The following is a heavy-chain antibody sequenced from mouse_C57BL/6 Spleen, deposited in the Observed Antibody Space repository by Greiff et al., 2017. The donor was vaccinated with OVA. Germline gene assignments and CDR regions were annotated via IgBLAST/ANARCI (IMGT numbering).Heavy chain of an antibody. V-gene: IGHV2-6-1*01. CDR2: IWSDGST. CDR1: GFSLTSYG. J-gene: IGHJ3*01. CDR3: ARHDSSGYGFAY. D-gene: IGHD3-2*02. Sequence: VKLEESGPGLVAPSQSLSITCTVSGFSLTSYGVHWVRQPPGKGLEWLVVIWSDGSTTYNSARKSRLSISKDNSKSQVFLKMNSLQTDDTAMYYCARHDSSGYGFAYWGQGTLVTVSA.